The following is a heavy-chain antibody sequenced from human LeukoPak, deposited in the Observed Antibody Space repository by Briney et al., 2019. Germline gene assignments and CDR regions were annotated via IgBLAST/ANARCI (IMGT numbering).Heavy chain of an antibody. Sequence: GGSLRLSCAASGFTFSSYEMNWVRQAPGKGLEWVSYISSSGSTIYYADSVKGRFTISRDNAKNSLYLQMNSLRAEDTAVYYCARGSVSSGGGSDFDYWGQGTLVTVSS. D-gene: IGHD6-19*01. J-gene: IGHJ4*02. CDR1: GFTFSSYE. CDR2: ISSSGSTI. V-gene: IGHV3-48*03. CDR3: ARGSVSSGGGSDFDY.